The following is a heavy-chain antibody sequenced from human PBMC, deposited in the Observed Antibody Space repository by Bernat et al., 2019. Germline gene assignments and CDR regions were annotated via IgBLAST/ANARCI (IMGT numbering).Heavy chain of an antibody. CDR2: ISGSGGST. D-gene: IGHD3-10*01. CDR1: GFTFSSYA. Sequence: EVQLLESGGGLVQPGGSLRLSCAASGFTFSSYAMSWVRQAPGKGLEWVAAISGSGGSTYYAYSVKGRFTISRDNSKNTLYLQRNSLRAEDTAVYYCAKGVVQGVINPLGGYYMDVWGKGTTVTVSS. V-gene: IGHV3-23*01. J-gene: IGHJ6*03. CDR3: AKGVVQGVINPLGGYYMDV.